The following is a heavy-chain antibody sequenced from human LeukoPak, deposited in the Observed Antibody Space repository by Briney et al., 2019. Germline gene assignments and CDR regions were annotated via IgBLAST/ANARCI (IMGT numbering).Heavy chain of an antibody. J-gene: IGHJ5*02. CDR2: IYYSGST. D-gene: IGHD3-22*01. V-gene: IGHV4-59*01. Sequence: SETLSLTCTVSGGSIRSYYWSWLRQPPGKGLEWLGYIYYSGSTNYNPSLKSRVTMSVDTSKNQFSLRLSPVTAADTAIYYCARAGTPITMIVVESNWFDPWGQGTLVTVSS. CDR3: ARAGTPITMIVVESNWFDP. CDR1: GGSIRSYY.